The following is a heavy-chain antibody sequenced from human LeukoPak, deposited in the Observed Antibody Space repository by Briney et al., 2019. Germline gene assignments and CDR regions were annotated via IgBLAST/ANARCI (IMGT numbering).Heavy chain of an antibody. CDR1: GYSFTSYW. CDR2: MFPDDSDT. V-gene: IGHV5-51*01. J-gene: IGHJ4*02. CDR3: ARRPAAYCSSSSCHSFDY. Sequence: GESLKISCRGSGYSFTSYWIGWVRQMPGKGLEWMGVMFPDDSDTRYSPSFQGHVTISADKSISTAYLQWSSLKASDTAIYYCARRPAAYCSSSSCHSFDYWGQGTLVTVSS. D-gene: IGHD2-2*01.